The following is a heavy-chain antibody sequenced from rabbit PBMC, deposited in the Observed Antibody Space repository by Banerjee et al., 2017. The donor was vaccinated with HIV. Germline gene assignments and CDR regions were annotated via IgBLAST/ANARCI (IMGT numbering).Heavy chain of an antibody. CDR3: ARENDDYGDWGL. CDR2: IYTGSSGST. V-gene: IGHV1S40*01. D-gene: IGHD2-1*01. CDR1: GFDLSNYYF. Sequence: QQLEESGGDLVKPGASLTLTCTASGFDLSNYYFMSWVRQAPGKGLEWIGYIYTGSSGSTYYASWAKGRFTISKTSSTTVTLQMTSLTVADTATYFCARENDDYGDWGLWGPGTLVTVS. J-gene: IGHJ4*01.